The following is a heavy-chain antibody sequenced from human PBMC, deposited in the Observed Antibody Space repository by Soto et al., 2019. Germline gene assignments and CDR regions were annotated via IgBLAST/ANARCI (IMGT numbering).Heavy chain of an antibody. D-gene: IGHD3-10*01. CDR2: IWYDGSKK. Sequence: QVQLVESGGGVVQPGRSLRLSCAASGFTFSTYGMHWVRQAPGMGLQWVALIWYDGSKKYYADSVVSRFTISRDDSKNPLYLEMSSLRGDDPAVYYCARATASTASRFGYYYYSGMDVWGRGTTVTVS. J-gene: IGHJ6*02. CDR3: ARATASTASRFGYYYYSGMDV. V-gene: IGHV3-33*01. CDR1: GFTFSTYG.